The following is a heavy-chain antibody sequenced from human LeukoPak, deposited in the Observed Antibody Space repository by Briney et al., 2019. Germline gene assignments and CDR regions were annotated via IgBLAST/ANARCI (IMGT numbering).Heavy chain of an antibody. Sequence: GGSLRLSCAASGFTFSSYWMSWVRQAPGKGLEWVANIDRDGSEKHYVDSVKGRFTISRDNAKNSLCLQMNSLRDEDTAVYYCARSLGADRDYWGQGTLVTVSS. CDR2: IDRDGSEK. CDR3: ARSLGADRDY. V-gene: IGHV3-7*01. CDR1: GFTFSSYW. J-gene: IGHJ4*02.